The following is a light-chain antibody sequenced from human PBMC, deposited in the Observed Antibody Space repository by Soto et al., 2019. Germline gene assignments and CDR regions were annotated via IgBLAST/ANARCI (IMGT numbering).Light chain of an antibody. CDR1: SSNIGSNT. J-gene: IGLJ2*01. Sequence: QSVLTQPASASGTPGQRVTISCSGTSSNIGSNTVNWYQQVPGTAPKLLIYSSNQRPSGVPDSFSASKSGTSVALAISGLQSEDEEDYYCAAWDDSLNGLVFGGGTKLTVL. V-gene: IGLV1-44*01. CDR2: SSN. CDR3: AAWDDSLNGLV.